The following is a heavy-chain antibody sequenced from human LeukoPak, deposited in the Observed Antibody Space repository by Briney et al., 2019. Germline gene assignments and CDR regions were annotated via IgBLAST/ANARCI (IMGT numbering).Heavy chain of an antibody. D-gene: IGHD3-10*01. J-gene: IGHJ4*02. CDR1: GFTFSSYG. Sequence: GGSLRLSCAASGFTFSSYGMHWVRQAPGKGLEWVAFIRYDGSNKYYADSVKGRFTISRDNSKNTLYLQMNSLRPEDTAVYYCAKSDRLGRLGELPVGYFDYWGQGTLFTVSS. CDR2: IRYDGSNK. CDR3: AKSDRLGRLGELPVGYFDY. V-gene: IGHV3-30*02.